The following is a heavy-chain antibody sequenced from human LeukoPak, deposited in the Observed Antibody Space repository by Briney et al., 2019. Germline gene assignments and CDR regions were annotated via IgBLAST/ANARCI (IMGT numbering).Heavy chain of an antibody. CDR1: GYTFTSYG. J-gene: IGHJ4*02. D-gene: IGHD6-13*01. V-gene: IGHV1-18*01. CDR2: ISAYNGNT. Sequence: GASVKVSCKASGYTFTSYGISWVRQAPGQGLEWMGWISAYNGNTNYAQKLQGRVTMTTDTSTSTAYMELRSLRFDDRAVYFCARVCLHSSQSSYWGQGTLVSVSS. CDR3: ARVCLHSSQSSY.